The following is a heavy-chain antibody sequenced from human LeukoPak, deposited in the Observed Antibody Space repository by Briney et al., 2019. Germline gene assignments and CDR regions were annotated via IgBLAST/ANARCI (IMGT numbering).Heavy chain of an antibody. CDR2: VSNDGSSR. CDR1: GFTFSDYS. CDR3: AREDLSTKFGDLPSHFDY. J-gene: IGHJ4*02. V-gene: IGHV3-30-3*01. D-gene: IGHD3-10*02. Sequence: GGSLRLSCAASGFTFSDYSIDWVRQAPGKGLEWVALVSNDGSSRYYADSVKGRFTISTDNSKSTLYLQMNSLRAEDTAVYYCAREDLSTKFGDLPSHFDYWGQGTLVTVSS.